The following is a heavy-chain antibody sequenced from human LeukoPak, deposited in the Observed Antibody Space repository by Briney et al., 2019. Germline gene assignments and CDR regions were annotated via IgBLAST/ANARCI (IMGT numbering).Heavy chain of an antibody. CDR2: IYYSGST. V-gene: IGHV4-59*08. J-gene: IGHJ6*02. Sequence: SETLSLTCTVSGGSIGSYYWSWIRQPPGKGLEWIGYIYYSGSTNYNPSLKSRVTISVDTSKNQFSLKLSSVTAADTAVYYCSGGYYYYYGMDVWGQGTTVTVSS. CDR3: SGGYYYYYGMDV. D-gene: IGHD3-10*01. CDR1: GGSIGSYY.